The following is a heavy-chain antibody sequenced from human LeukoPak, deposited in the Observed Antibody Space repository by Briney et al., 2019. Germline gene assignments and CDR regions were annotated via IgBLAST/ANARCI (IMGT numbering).Heavy chain of an antibody. J-gene: IGHJ4*02. CDR1: GYTFTGYY. V-gene: IGHV1-2*02. Sequence: VASVTVSFKASGYTFTGYYMHWVRQAPGQGLEWMGWINPNSGGTYYAQKFQGRVTMTRDTSISTAYMELSRLRSDDTAVYYCARGYYDILTGYRPNYFDYWGQGTLVTVSS. CDR2: INPNSGGT. CDR3: ARGYYDILTGYRPNYFDY. D-gene: IGHD3-9*01.